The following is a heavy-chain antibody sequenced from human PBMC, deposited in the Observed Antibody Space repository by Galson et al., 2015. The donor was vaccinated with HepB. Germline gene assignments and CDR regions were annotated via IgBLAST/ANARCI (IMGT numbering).Heavy chain of an antibody. J-gene: IGHJ4*02. V-gene: IGHV3-48*04. Sequence: SLRLSCAASGFTFSSYSMNWVRQAPGKGLEWVSYISSSSSTIYYADSVKGRFTISRDNAKNSLYLQMNSLRAEDTAVYYCARDSSGYFASTRSGFDYWGQRTLVTVSS. CDR2: ISSSSSTI. CDR1: GFTFSSYS. CDR3: ARDSSGYFASTRSGFDY. D-gene: IGHD3-22*01.